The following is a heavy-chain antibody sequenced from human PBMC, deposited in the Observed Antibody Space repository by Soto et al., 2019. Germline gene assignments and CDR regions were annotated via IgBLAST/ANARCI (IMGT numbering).Heavy chain of an antibody. CDR3: TRVRLSSSRSSDY. CDR2: IKNKANSYTT. Sequence: EVQLVESGGGLVQPEGSLRLSCAASGFTFSDHYMDWVRQAPGKGLEWVGRIKNKANSYTTGYAAPVKGRFIISRDDSKNSVFLQMNSLKTDDTAVYYGTRVRLSSSRSSDYWGRGILVTVSS. V-gene: IGHV3-72*01. D-gene: IGHD6-13*01. CDR1: GFTFSDHY. J-gene: IGHJ4*02.